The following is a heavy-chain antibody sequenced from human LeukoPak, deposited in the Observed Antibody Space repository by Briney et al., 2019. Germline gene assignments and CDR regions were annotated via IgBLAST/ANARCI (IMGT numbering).Heavy chain of an antibody. CDR1: EFTVSSNY. D-gene: IGHD5-12*01. J-gene: IGHJ4*02. CDR3: ARAGRSGFAYLFDS. CDR2: IYSGGTT. Sequence: GGSLRLSYAASEFTVSSNYMSWVRQAPGKGLEWVSVIYSGGTTFYADSVKGRFTISRDNSKNTLYLQMNSLRVEDTAAYYCARAGRSGFAYLFDSWGQGTPVTVSS. V-gene: IGHV3-66*01.